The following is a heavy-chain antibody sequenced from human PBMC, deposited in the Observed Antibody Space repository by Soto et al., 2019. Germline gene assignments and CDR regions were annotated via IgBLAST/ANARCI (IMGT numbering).Heavy chain of an antibody. CDR2: ISGSGGST. D-gene: IGHD3-10*01. J-gene: IGHJ4*02. CDR3: AKGQLESYAFHY. V-gene: IGHV3-23*01. Sequence: VGSLRLSCAASGFTFSSFAMTWVRQAPGKGLEWVSTISGSGGSTYHADSVQGRFIVSRDNSKNTLYLQLNSLTAEDTAVYYCAKGQLESYAFHYWGQGTLVTVSS. CDR1: GFTFSSFA.